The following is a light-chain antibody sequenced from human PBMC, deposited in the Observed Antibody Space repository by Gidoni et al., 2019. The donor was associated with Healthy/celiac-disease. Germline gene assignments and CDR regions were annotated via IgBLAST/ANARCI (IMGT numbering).Light chain of an antibody. CDR3: QQRSNWPPV. J-gene: IGKJ3*01. CDR1: QSVSSY. Sequence: EIVLTQSPATLSLSPGERATLSCRASQSVSSYLAWYQQKPGQAPRLLIYDASNRATGIPARFSGSGSGTDFTLTISRLDPEDFAVYYCQQRSNWPPVFGPGTKVDIK. CDR2: DAS. V-gene: IGKV3-11*01.